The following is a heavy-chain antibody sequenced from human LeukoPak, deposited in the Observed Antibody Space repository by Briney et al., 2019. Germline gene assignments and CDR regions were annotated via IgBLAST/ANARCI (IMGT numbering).Heavy chain of an antibody. CDR2: ISAYNGNT. J-gene: IGHJ6*02. CDR1: GYTFTSYG. CDR3: ARAIAVAENYYYGMDV. Sequence: ASVKVSCKASGYTFTSYGISWVRQAPGQGLEWMGWISAYNGNTNYAQKLQGRVTMTTDTSTSTAYMELRSLRSDDTAVYYCARAIAVAENYYYGMDVWGQGTTVTVSS. V-gene: IGHV1-18*01. D-gene: IGHD6-19*01.